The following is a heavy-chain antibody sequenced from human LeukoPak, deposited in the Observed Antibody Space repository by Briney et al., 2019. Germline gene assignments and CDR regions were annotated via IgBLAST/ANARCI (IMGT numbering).Heavy chain of an antibody. CDR2: IRYDGSNK. J-gene: IGHJ4*02. CDR3: AKDYSSSWSTFDY. D-gene: IGHD6-13*01. Sequence: GGSLRLSCAASGFTFSSYVMHWVRQAPGKGLEWVAFIRYDGSNKYYADSVKGRFTISRDNSKNTLYLQMNSRRAEDTAVYYCAKDYSSSWSTFDYWGQGTLVTVSS. CDR1: GFTFSSYV. V-gene: IGHV3-30*02.